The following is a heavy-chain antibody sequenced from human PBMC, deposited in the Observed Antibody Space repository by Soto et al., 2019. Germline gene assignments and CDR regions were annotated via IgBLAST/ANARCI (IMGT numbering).Heavy chain of an antibody. D-gene: IGHD3-16*01. CDR1: GFSFSDAW. Sequence: EVQLVESGGGLVQPGGSLRLSCAASGFSFSDAWMIWVRQAPGKGLQWVGRIKSKSDGETTDYAAPVKGRFAISRDDSKKPLYLRMNSLKTEDTATYFCTTQGGGDDIYFDYWGQGTLVAVSS. J-gene: IGHJ4*02. CDR3: TTQGGGDDIYFDY. V-gene: IGHV3-15*01. CDR2: IKSKSDGETT.